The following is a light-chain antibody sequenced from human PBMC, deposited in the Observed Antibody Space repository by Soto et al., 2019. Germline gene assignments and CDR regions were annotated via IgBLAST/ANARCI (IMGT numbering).Light chain of an antibody. CDR1: NSDVGGYNY. CDR3: SSFAGSNTVV. V-gene: IGLV2-8*01. J-gene: IGLJ2*01. CDR2: EVN. Sequence: QSALTQPPSASGSPGQSVTISCTGTNSDVGGYNYVSWYQQHPGRAPKLMIYEVNKRPSGVPARFSGSKSGNTASLTVSGLQAEDEADFYCSSFAGSNTVVFGGGTKLTVL.